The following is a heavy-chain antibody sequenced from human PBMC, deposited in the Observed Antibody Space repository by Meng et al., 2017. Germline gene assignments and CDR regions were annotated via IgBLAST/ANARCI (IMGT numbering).Heavy chain of an antibody. CDR2: IIPIFGTA. V-gene: IGHV1-69*05. CDR1: GGTFSSYA. J-gene: IGHJ3*02. Sequence: SVNVSCKASGGTFSSYAISWVRQAPGQGLEWMGGIIPIFGTANYAQKLQGRVTITTDESTSTAYMELSSLRSEEKAVYYCARGTKTWERWLQVPLDAFDIWGQGTMVTVSS. D-gene: IGHD5-24*01. CDR3: ARGTKTWERWLQVPLDAFDI.